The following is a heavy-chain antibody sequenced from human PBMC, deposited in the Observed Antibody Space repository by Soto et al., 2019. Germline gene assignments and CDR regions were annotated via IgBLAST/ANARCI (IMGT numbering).Heavy chain of an antibody. CDR3: ARGNQVAMSDY. J-gene: IGHJ4*02. CDR1: GGSISNYY. V-gene: IGHV4-4*07. Sequence: QVQLQESGPGLVKPSETLSLTCAVSGGSISNYYWSWIRQPAGKGLEWIGRFYASGYTNYNPSLKSRVTMSLDISKNQFSLRLSSVTAADTAVYYCARGNQVAMSDYWGQVTLVTVSS. CDR2: FYASGYT.